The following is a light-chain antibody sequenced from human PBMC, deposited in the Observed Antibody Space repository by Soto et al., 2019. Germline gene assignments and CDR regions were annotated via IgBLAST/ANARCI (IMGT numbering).Light chain of an antibody. J-gene: IGKJ1*01. CDR3: QQYGSSGT. V-gene: IGKV3-20*01. Sequence: EIVLTQSPGTLSLSPGERATLSCRASQSVSSTVAWYQQKPGQAPRLLIYGASNRATGIPDRFSGSGSGTDFTLTISRLEPEDFAVYYCQQYGSSGTFGQGTKVDI. CDR2: GAS. CDR1: QSVSST.